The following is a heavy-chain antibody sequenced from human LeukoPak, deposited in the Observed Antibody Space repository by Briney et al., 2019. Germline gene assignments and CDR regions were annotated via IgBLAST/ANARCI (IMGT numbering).Heavy chain of an antibody. V-gene: IGHV4-61*02. CDR3: ARDSDPIGRSGSLGY. CDR1: GGSISSGSYY. D-gene: IGHD3-16*01. Sequence: SETLSLTCTVSGGSISSGSYYWSWIRQPAGKGLEWIGRIYTSGSTNYNPSLKSRVTISVDTSKNQFSLKLSSVTAADTAVYYCARDSDPIGRSGSLGYWGQGTLVTVSS. CDR2: IYTSGST. J-gene: IGHJ4*02.